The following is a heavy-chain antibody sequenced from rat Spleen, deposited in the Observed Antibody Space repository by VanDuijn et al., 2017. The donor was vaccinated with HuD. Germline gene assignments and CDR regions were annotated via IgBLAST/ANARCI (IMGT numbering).Heavy chain of an antibody. J-gene: IGHJ2*01. CDR2: ISPDGGST. Sequence: EVQLVESGGGLVQPGRSLKLSCVASGFTFSSYWMFWIRQAPGEGLEWLSSISPDGGSTYYPDSMKGRFTISRDDAKNTQYLQMDSLRSEDTAIYYCTRQRGDGSYHGGLDYWGQGVMVTVSS. CDR3: TRQRGDGSYHGGLDY. CDR1: GFTFSSYW. V-gene: IGHV5-58*01. D-gene: IGHD1-12*01.